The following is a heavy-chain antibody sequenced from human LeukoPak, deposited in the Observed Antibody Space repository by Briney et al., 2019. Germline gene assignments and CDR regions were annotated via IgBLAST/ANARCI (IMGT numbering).Heavy chain of an antibody. J-gene: IGHJ4*02. Sequence: GRSLRLSCAASGFTFSSYAMHWVRQAPGKGLQWVANIKQDGSEKYYVDSVKGRFTISRDNTKKSLYLQMNSLRAEDTAVYYCARVATYYDYWSGYYTGIGYYFDYWGQGTLVTVSS. D-gene: IGHD3-3*01. CDR3: ARVATYYDYWSGYYTGIGYYFDY. CDR2: IKQDGSEK. V-gene: IGHV3-7*01. CDR1: GFTFSSYA.